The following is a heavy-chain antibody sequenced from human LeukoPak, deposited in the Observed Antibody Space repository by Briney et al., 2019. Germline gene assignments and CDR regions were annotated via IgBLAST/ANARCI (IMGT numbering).Heavy chain of an antibody. CDR1: GYTFTSYH. J-gene: IGHJ4*02. V-gene: IGHV1-46*01. Sequence: ASVKVSCKASGYTFTSYHMHWARQAPGQGLEWMGIMNPSGGSTNYAQKFQGRVTMTRDMSTSTVYMELSSLRSEDTAVYYCARDLGKDAFFLVYWGQGTLVTVSS. CDR3: ARDLGKDAFFLVY. D-gene: IGHD3-3*02. CDR2: MNPSGGST.